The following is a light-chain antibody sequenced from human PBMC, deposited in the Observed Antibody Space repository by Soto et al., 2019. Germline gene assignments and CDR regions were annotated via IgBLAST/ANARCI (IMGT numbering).Light chain of an antibody. V-gene: IGKV1-5*03. CDR3: QQYHTYSLT. Sequence: DVQMTQSPSTVSAFIGDRVTITCRSRQSIGDSLAWYQHKPGKGPKVLIYRASSLKRGVPSRFSGSGAGTDFTLTISGLQPHDFGTYYCQQYHTYSLTFGQGTRVEIK. CDR1: QSIGDS. CDR2: RAS. J-gene: IGKJ1*01.